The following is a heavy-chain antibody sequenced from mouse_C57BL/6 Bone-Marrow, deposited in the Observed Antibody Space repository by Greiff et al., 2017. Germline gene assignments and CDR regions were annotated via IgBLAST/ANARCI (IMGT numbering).Heavy chain of an antibody. CDR2: IYPRSGNT. CDR3: ASTAQEGFAY. J-gene: IGHJ3*01. CDR1: GYTFTSYG. D-gene: IGHD3-1*01. Sequence: VHLVESGAELARPGASVKLSCKASGYTFTSYGISWLKQSTGQGLEWIGQIYPRSGNTYYNEKFKGKATLTADKYSSTAYMELRSLTSEDSAVYFCASTAQEGFAYWGQGTMVTVSA. V-gene: IGHV1-81*01.